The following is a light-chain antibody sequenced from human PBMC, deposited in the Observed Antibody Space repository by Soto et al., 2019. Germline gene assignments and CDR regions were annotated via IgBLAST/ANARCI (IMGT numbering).Light chain of an antibody. CDR1: SSDVGGYNY. Sequence: QSVLTQSASVSGSPGQSITISCTGTSSDVGGYNYVSWYQHQPGKAPKLMIYDVSNRPSGVSNRFSGSKSGNTASLTISGLQPEDEADYYCSSYTTSNTRQIVFGTGTKVTVL. V-gene: IGLV2-14*03. J-gene: IGLJ1*01. CDR3: SSYTTSNTRQIV. CDR2: DVS.